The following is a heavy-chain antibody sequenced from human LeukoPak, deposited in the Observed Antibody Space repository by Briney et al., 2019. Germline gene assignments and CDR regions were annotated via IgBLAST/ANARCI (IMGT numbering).Heavy chain of an antibody. CDR1: GFTFSTYA. CDR3: AKGSAAAGTIYTFDI. CDR2: ITGSGGSA. J-gene: IGHJ3*02. D-gene: IGHD6-13*01. Sequence: GGSLRLSCAASGFTFSTYAMSWVRQAPGKGLEWVSAITGSGGSAYYADSVKGRFTISRDNSKNTLNLQMNSLRAEDTAVYYCAKGSAAAGTIYTFDIWGQGTMVTVSS. V-gene: IGHV3-23*01.